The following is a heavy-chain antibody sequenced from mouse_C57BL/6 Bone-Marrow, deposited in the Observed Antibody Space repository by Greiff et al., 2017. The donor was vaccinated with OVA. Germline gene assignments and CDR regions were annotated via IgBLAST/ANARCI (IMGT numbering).Heavy chain of an antibody. D-gene: IGHD1-1*01. V-gene: IGHV1-78*01. Sequence: VQLQQSDAELVKPGASVKISCKVSGYTFTDHTIHWMKQRPEQGLEWIGYIYPRDGSTKYNEKFKGKATLTADKSSSTAYMQLNSLTSEDSAVYFCARGIRLYYYGSRGGYFDVWGTGTTVTVSS. CDR2: IYPRDGST. CDR1: GYTFTDHT. J-gene: IGHJ1*03. CDR3: ARGIRLYYYGSRGGYFDV.